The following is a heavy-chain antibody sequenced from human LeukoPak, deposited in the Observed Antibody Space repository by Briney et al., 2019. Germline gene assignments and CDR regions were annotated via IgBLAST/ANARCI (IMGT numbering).Heavy chain of an antibody. CDR3: GTWTTVASYFDY. CDR1: GFTFSTYS. Sequence: GGSLRLSCAASGFTFSTYSMNWVRQAPGKGLECVSSISSSSTYIYYADSVKGRFTISRDNAKNSLYLQMNSLRAEDTAVYYCGTWTTVASYFDYWGQGTLVTVSS. V-gene: IGHV3-21*06. D-gene: IGHD4-17*01. J-gene: IGHJ4*02. CDR2: ISSSSTYI.